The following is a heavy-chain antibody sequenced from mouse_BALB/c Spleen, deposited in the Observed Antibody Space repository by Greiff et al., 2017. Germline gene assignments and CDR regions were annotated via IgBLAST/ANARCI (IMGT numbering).Heavy chain of an antibody. Sequence: QVHVKQSGAELAKPGASVKMSCKASGYTFTSYWMHWVKQRPGQGLEWIGYINPSTGYTEYNQKFKDKATLTADKSSSTAYMQLSSLTSEDSAVYYCARSRYDRYYAMDYWGQGTSVTVSS. J-gene: IGHJ4*01. CDR3: ARSRYDRYYAMDY. CDR2: INPSTGYT. V-gene: IGHV1-7*01. D-gene: IGHD2-14*01. CDR1: GYTFTSYW.